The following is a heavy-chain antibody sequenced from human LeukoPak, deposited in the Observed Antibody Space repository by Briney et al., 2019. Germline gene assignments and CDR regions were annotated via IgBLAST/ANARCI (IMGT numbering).Heavy chain of an antibody. CDR1: GGSFSGHY. CDR3: ARRPLVGGVDS. Sequence: SETLSLTCAVYGGSFSGHYWTWIRQPPGKGLEWIGEVDHSGSTNYNPSLKSRVTISVDTSKNQFSLRVSSVTAADTAVYNCARRPLVGGVDSWGQGTLDTVSS. J-gene: IGHJ4*02. D-gene: IGHD1-26*01. CDR2: VDHSGST. V-gene: IGHV4-34*01.